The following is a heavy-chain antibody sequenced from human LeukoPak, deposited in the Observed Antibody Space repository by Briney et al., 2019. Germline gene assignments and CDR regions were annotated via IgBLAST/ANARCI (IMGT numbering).Heavy chain of an antibody. Sequence: ASVSVSCKASGYTFTSYGISWVRQAPGQGLEWMGWISIYNGNTNYAQKFQGRVTMSTDTMTADTSTSTAYMELRSLRSDDTAVYYCAVWKGYVDFWSGPFDYWGQGTPVTVSS. V-gene: IGHV1-18*04. D-gene: IGHD3-3*01. J-gene: IGHJ4*02. CDR3: AVWKGYVDFWSGPFDY. CDR1: GYTFTSYG. CDR2: ISIYNGNT.